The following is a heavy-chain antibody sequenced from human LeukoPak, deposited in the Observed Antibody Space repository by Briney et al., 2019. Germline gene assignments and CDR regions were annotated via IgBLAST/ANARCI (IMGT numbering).Heavy chain of an antibody. D-gene: IGHD2-15*01. Sequence: GGSLRLSCAASGFTVSSNYMSWVRQAPGKGLEWVSGISWNGGSIAYADSVKGRFTISRDNAKNLLFLQMSSLRAADTALYYCVKGHCSSSSCFPNYYYYMDVWGTGTTVTVSS. V-gene: IGHV3-9*01. CDR1: GFTVSSNY. CDR2: ISWNGGSI. CDR3: VKGHCSSSSCFPNYYYYMDV. J-gene: IGHJ6*03.